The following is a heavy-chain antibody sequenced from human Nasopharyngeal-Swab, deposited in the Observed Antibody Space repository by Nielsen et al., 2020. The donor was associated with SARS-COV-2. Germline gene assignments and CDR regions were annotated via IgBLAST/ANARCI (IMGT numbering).Heavy chain of an antibody. CDR1: GFTFDDYA. D-gene: IGHD3-3*01. CDR3: AKEFWIVAPGLGH. V-gene: IGHV3-9*01. Sequence: SLKISCAASGFTFDDYAMHWVRQAPGKGLEWVSGISWNSGSIGYADSVKGRFTISRDNAKNSLYLHMNSLRAEDTALYYCAKEFWIVAPGLGHWGQGTLVTGSS. J-gene: IGHJ1*01. CDR2: ISWNSGSI.